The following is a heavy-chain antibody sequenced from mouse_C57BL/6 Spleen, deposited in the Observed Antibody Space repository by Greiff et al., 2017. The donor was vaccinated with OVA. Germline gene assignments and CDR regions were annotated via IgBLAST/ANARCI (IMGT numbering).Heavy chain of an antibody. CDR1: GFSLPSYG. J-gene: IGHJ4*01. CDR2: IWSDGST. CDR3: ARHGKGGYYAMDY. Sequence: QVQLKQSGPGLVAPSQSLSITCTVSGFSLPSYGVHWVRQPPGKGLAWLVVIWSDGSTTYNSALKSRLSISKDNSKSQVFLKMNSLQTDDTAMYYCARHGKGGYYAMDYWGQGTSVTVSS. V-gene: IGHV2-6-1*01. D-gene: IGHD1-1*02.